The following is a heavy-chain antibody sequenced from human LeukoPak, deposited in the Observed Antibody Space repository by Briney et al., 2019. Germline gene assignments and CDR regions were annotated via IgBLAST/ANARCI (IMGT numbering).Heavy chain of an antibody. Sequence: SETLSLTCTVSGGSISSSSYYWGWIRQPPGKGLEWIGSIYYSGSTYYNPSLKSRVTISVDTPKNQFSLKLSSVTAADTAVYYCARAHYDSSGYYAVGFDPWGQGTLVTVSS. V-gene: IGHV4-39*07. CDR3: ARAHYDSSGYYAVGFDP. CDR2: IYYSGST. CDR1: GGSISSSSYY. J-gene: IGHJ5*02. D-gene: IGHD3-22*01.